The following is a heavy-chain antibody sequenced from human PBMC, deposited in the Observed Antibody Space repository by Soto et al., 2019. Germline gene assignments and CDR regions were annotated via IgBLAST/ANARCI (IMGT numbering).Heavy chain of an antibody. CDR3: VRLYSSGWWAN. CDR2: IYPGDSDT. J-gene: IGHJ4*02. D-gene: IGHD6-19*01. CDR1: GYSLTSYW. V-gene: IGHV5-51*01. Sequence: GESLKISCKGSGYSLTSYWIGWVRQMPGKGPEWMGIIYPGDSDTRYSPSFQGQVTISADKSISTAYLQWSSLKASDTAMYYCVRLYSSGWWANWGQGTLVSAPQ.